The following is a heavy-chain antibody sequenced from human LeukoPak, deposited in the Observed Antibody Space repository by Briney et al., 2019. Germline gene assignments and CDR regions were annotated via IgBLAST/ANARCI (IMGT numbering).Heavy chain of an antibody. D-gene: IGHD2-21*02. Sequence: PGGSLRLSCAASGFTFSSYAMSWVRQAPGKGLEWVSAISGSGGSTYYVDSVKGRFTISRDNSKNTLYPQMNSLRAEDTAVYYCAKDQNPYCGGDCYSNYWGQGTLVTVSS. V-gene: IGHV3-23*01. CDR2: ISGSGGST. J-gene: IGHJ4*02. CDR1: GFTFSSYA. CDR3: AKDQNPYCGGDCYSNY.